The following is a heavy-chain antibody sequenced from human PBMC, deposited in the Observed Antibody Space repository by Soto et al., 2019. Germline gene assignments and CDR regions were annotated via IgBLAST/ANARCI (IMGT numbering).Heavy chain of an antibody. J-gene: IGHJ4*02. D-gene: IGHD1-20*01. CDR1: GFTFSSYA. Sequence: HGGSLRLSCAASGFTFSSYAMSWVRQAPGKGLEWVSAISGSGGSTYYADSVKGRFTISRDNSKNTLYLQMNSPRAEDTAVYYCAKDWEDITGTTFDYWGQGTLVTVSS. CDR2: ISGSGGST. V-gene: IGHV3-23*01. CDR3: AKDWEDITGTTFDY.